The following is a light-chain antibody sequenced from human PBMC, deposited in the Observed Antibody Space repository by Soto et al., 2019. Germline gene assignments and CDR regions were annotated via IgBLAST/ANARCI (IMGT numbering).Light chain of an antibody. Sequence: DIQMTQSPSSLSASVGDRVTITFRASQSIKNYLNWYQQKXGKAPKXXIYAASSLQSGVPSRFSGSGSGTDFTLTISSLRPEDFATYYCQQSYTTTITFGQGTKVDIK. CDR2: AAS. V-gene: IGKV1-39*01. CDR3: QQSYTTTIT. CDR1: QSIKNY. J-gene: IGKJ1*01.